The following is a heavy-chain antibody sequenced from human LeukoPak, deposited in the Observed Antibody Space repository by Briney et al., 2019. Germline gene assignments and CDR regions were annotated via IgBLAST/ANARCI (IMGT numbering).Heavy chain of an antibody. Sequence: GGSLRLSCAASGFTVSSNYMSWVRQAPGKGLEWVSVIYSGGSTYYSDSVKGRFTISRDNSKNTLYLQMNSLRAEATAVYYCARDLVSPRTASHYYYYGMDVWGQGTTVTVSS. D-gene: IGHD1-1*01. CDR1: GFTVSSNY. V-gene: IGHV3-66*02. CDR2: IYSGGST. CDR3: ARDLVSPRTASHYYYYGMDV. J-gene: IGHJ6*02.